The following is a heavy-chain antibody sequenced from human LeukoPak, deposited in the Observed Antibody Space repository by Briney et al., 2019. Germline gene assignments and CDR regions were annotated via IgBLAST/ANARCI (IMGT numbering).Heavy chain of an antibody. V-gene: IGHV1-18*01. CDR1: GYTSTSYG. Sequence: ASVKVSCKASGYTSTSYGISWVRQAPGQGLEWMGWISAYNGNTNYAQKLQGRVTMTTDTSTSTAYMELRSLRSDDTAVYYCARDEGRGYDILTGYYEGYYFDYWGQGTLVTVSS. CDR2: ISAYNGNT. D-gene: IGHD3-9*01. J-gene: IGHJ4*02. CDR3: ARDEGRGYDILTGYYEGYYFDY.